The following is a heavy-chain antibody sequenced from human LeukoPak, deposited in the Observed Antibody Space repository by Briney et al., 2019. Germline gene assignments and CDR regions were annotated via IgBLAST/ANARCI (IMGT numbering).Heavy chain of an antibody. CDR1: GYTFTSYD. D-gene: IGHD2-2*01. J-gene: IGHJ5*02. CDR2: MNPNSGNT. Sequence: ASVEVPCKASGYTFTSYDINWVRQATGQGLEWMGWMNPNSGNTGYAQKFQGRVTITRNTSISTAYMELSSLRSEDTAVYYCARSYCSSTSCFLGNWFDPWGQGTLVTVSS. V-gene: IGHV1-8*03. CDR3: ARSYCSSTSCFLGNWFDP.